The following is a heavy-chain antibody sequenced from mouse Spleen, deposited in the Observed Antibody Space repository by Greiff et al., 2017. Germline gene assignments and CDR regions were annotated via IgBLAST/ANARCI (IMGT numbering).Heavy chain of an antibody. CDR1: GFSFNPYA. CDR3: VRHNGNYVFDY. J-gene: IGHJ2*01. CDR2: IRSKSNNYAT. V-gene: IGHV10-1*01. Sequence: GGGLVQPKGSLKLSCAASGFSFNPYAMNWVRQAPGKGLEWVARIRSKSNNYATYYADSVKDRFTISRDDSESMLYLQMNNLKTEDTAMYYCVRHNGNYVFDYWGQGTTLTVSS. D-gene: IGHD2-1*01.